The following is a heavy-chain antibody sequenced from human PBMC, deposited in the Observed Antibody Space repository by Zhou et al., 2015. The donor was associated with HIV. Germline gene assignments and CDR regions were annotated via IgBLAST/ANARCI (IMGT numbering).Heavy chain of an antibody. V-gene: IGHV1-2*02. CDR1: GYTFTGYY. J-gene: IGHJ4*02. Sequence: QVQLVQSGAEVKKPGASVKVSCKASGYTFTGYYMHWVRQAPGQGLEWMGWINPNSGGTNYAQKFQGRVTMTRDTSISTAYMELSRLRSDDTAVYYCARDLLRATTSRHLPPRLRVTRGQGTLVHRLL. D-gene: IGHD5-12*01. CDR2: INPNSGGT. CDR3: ARDLLRATTSRHLPPRLRVT.